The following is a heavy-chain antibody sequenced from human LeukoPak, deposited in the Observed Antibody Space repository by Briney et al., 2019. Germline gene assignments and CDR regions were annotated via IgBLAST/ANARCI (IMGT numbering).Heavy chain of an antibody. D-gene: IGHD2-8*01. J-gene: IGHJ6*02. CDR1: GFTFSSYW. CDR2: IKQDGSEK. CDR3: ARDRYCTNGVCFLYGMDV. V-gene: IGHV3-7*01. Sequence: PGGSLRLSCAASGFTFSSYWMSWVRQAPGKGLEWVANIKQDGSEKYYVDSVKGRFTISRDNAKNSPYLQMNSLRAEDTAVYYCARDRYCTNGVCFLYGMDVWGQGTTVTVSS.